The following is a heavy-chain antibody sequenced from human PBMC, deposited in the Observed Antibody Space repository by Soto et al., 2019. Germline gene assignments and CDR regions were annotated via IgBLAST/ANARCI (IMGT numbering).Heavy chain of an antibody. CDR1: GGTFSSYT. Sequence: GASVKVSCKASGGTFSSYTISWVRQAPGQGLEWMGRIIPILGIANYAQKFQGRVTITADKSTSTAYMELSSLRSEDTAVYYCARDPSAPYYDILTGYPFNWFDPWGQGTLVTAPQ. CDR2: IIPILGIA. D-gene: IGHD3-9*01. CDR3: ARDPSAPYYDILTGYPFNWFDP. J-gene: IGHJ5*02. V-gene: IGHV1-69*04.